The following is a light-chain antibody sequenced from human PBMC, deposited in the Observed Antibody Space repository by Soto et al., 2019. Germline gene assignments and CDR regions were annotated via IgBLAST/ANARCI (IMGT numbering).Light chain of an antibody. Sequence: EIVLTQSPATLSLSPGERATLSCRASQSVSSYLAWYQQKPGQAPRLLIYDASNRATGIPARFSGSGSGTDFTLTISSLEPEDFAVYYCHQRSNWPVTFGGGTKVDI. CDR2: DAS. CDR3: HQRSNWPVT. CDR1: QSVSSY. J-gene: IGKJ4*01. V-gene: IGKV3-11*01.